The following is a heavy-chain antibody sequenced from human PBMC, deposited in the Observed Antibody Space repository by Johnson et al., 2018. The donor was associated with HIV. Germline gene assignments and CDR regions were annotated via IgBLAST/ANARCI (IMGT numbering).Heavy chain of an antibody. D-gene: IGHD1-26*01. J-gene: IGHJ3*02. Sequence: APGKGLEWVSYISSSGSTIYYADSVKGRFTISRDNAKNSLYLHMNSLRAEDTAVYYCARAGADAFDIWGQGTMVTVSS. V-gene: IGHV3-11*04. CDR3: ARAGADAFDI. CDR2: ISSSGSTI.